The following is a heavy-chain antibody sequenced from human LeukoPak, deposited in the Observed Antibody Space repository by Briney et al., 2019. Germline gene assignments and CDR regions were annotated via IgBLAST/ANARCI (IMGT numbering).Heavy chain of an antibody. D-gene: IGHD3-10*01. Sequence: ASETLSLTCTVSGGSISSGDYYWSWIRQPPGKGLEWIGYIYYSGSTYYNPSLKSRVTISVDTSKNQFSLKLSSVTAADTAVYYCARGDVLLWFGELSRYYMDVWGKGTTVTVSS. J-gene: IGHJ6*03. V-gene: IGHV4-30-4*08. CDR2: IYYSGST. CDR1: GGSISSGDYY. CDR3: ARGDVLLWFGELSRYYMDV.